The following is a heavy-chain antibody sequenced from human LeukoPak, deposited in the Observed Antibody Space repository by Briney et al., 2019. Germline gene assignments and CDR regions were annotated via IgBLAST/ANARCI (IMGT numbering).Heavy chain of an antibody. Sequence: PGGSLRLSCAASGFTFSSYGMHWVRRAPGKGLEWVAVIGFDGSNKYYADSVGGRFTISRDNPKNTFYLLMDSLSADDTAVYYCARDPAAASRGFGMDVWGQGTTVTVSS. J-gene: IGHJ6*02. V-gene: IGHV3-33*01. CDR1: GFTFSSYG. D-gene: IGHD2-15*01. CDR3: ARDPAAASRGFGMDV. CDR2: IGFDGSNK.